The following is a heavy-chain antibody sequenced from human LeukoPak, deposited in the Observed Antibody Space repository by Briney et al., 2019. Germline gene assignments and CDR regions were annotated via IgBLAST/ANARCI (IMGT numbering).Heavy chain of an antibody. J-gene: IGHJ3*02. CDR1: GGSISTYY. Sequence: SETLSLTCTVSGGSISTYYWSWIRQPPGKGLEWIGYIYYSGGTYYNPSLKSRVTISVDTSKNQFSLKLNGVTAADTAVYYCARNKPLDPFDIWSQGTMVTVSS. CDR2: IYYSGGT. CDR3: ARNKPLDPFDI. V-gene: IGHV4-59*01. D-gene: IGHD1/OR15-1a*01.